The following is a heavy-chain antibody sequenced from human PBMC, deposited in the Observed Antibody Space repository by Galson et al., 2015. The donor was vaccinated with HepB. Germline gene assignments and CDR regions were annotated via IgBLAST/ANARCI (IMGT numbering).Heavy chain of an antibody. CDR2: ISGNSGRI. D-gene: IGHD1-26*01. V-gene: IGHV3-48*02. Sequence: SLRLSCAASGFEFSMYSMNWVRQAPGKGLEWISYISGNSGRIDCADSVQGRFTISRDNARNSMYLQMRSLKDEDTAVYFCTRGDDADSWYSEFWGQGTLVTVSS. J-gene: IGHJ4*02. CDR3: TRGDDADSWYSEF. CDR1: GFEFSMYS.